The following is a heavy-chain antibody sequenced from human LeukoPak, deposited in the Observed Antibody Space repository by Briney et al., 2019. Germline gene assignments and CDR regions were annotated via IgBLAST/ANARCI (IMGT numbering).Heavy chain of an antibody. J-gene: IGHJ6*02. CDR3: ARLRITGGHYYQHGLDV. V-gene: IGHV4-59*08. D-gene: IGHD2-8*02. Sequence: SETLSLTCSVSGGSISSYYWSWIRQPPGKGLEWIGYIYNSGSINYNPSLKSRVTTSVDTSKKQFSLKLSSVTAADTAVYYCARLRITGGHYYQHGLDVWGQGTTVTVSS. CDR2: IYNSGSI. CDR1: GGSISSYY.